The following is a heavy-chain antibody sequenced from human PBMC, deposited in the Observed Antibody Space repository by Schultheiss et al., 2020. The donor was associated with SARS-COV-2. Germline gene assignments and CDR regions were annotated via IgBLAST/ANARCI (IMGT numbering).Heavy chain of an antibody. CDR2: ISTSSSYI. CDR3: ARAEVYGSGLSDY. J-gene: IGHJ4*02. V-gene: IGHV3-21*01. Sequence: LSLTCAASGFTFSNYNMNWVRQAPGKGLEWVSSISTSSSYIYYADSVKGRFTISRDNAKKSLYLQMNSLRAEDTAVYYCARAEVYGSGLSDYWGQGTLVTVSS. CDR1: GFTFSNYN. D-gene: IGHD3-10*01.